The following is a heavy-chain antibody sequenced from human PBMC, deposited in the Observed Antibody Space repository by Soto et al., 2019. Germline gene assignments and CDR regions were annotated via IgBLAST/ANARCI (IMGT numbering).Heavy chain of an antibody. CDR3: ARGRGAADY. CDR2: INHSGST. CDR1: GGSFSGYY. J-gene: IGHJ4*02. D-gene: IGHD3-10*01. V-gene: IGHV4-34*01. Sequence: QVQLQQWGAGLLKPSETLSLTCAVYGGSFSGYYWSWIRQPPGKGLEWIGEINHSGSTNYNPSLKSRVTISVDTSEHQFSLKLSSVTAADPAVYYCARGRGAADYWGQGTLVTVSS.